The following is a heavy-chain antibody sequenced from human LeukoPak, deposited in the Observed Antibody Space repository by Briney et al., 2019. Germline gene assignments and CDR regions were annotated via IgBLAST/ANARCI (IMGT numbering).Heavy chain of an antibody. Sequence: GGSLRLSCAASGFTFSSYGMHWVRQAPGKGLEWAAVISYDGSNKYYADSVKGRFTISRDNSKNTLYLQMNSLRAEDTAVYYCAKDSYGGDAHYWGQGTLVTVSS. CDR1: GFTFSSYG. CDR3: AKDSYGGDAHY. D-gene: IGHD2-21*02. CDR2: ISYDGSNK. V-gene: IGHV3-30*18. J-gene: IGHJ4*02.